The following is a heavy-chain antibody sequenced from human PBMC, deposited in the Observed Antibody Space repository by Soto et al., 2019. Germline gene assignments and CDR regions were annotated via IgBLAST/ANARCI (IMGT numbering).Heavy chain of an antibody. D-gene: IGHD6-25*01. CDR1: GGTFGSFA. V-gene: IGHV1-69*01. Sequence: QVQLVQSGAEVKKPESSVKVSCKASGGTFGSFAINWVRQTPGQGLEWMGRIIPMFGTAKYAQKFLGRLTISADDATSMAYMELSGLRSDDTAFYFCAREGRIAAAGTTWFDPWGQGTLVIVSS. CDR2: IIPMFGTA. J-gene: IGHJ5*02. CDR3: AREGRIAAAGTTWFDP.